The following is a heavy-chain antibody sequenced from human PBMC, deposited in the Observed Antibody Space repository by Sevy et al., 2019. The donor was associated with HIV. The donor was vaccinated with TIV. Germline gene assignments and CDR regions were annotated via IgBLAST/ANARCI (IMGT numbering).Heavy chain of an antibody. CDR3: AKNRGDSCYCYLQY. CDR1: GFTFTSCA. CDR2: ICADDGST. Sequence: GGSLRLSCAASGFTFTSCAMGWVRQAPGKGLEWVPSICADDGSTNYADSVKGRFTIARDNSKNIVNLQMNSLRAEDTAVYYCAKNRGDSCYCYLQYWGQGTLVTVSS. V-gene: IGHV3-23*01. D-gene: IGHD2-15*01. J-gene: IGHJ4*02.